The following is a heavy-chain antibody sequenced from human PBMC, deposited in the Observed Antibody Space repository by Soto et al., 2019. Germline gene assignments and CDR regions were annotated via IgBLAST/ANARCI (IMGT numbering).Heavy chain of an antibody. CDR3: ATGVHYYDSSGYDAFDI. Sequence: QVQLVESGGGVVQPGRSLRLSCAASGFTFSSYAMHWVRQAPGKGLEWVAVISYDGSNKYYADSVKGRFTISRDNSKNTLYLQMNSLRAEDTAVYYCATGVHYYDSSGYDAFDIWGQGTMVTVSS. V-gene: IGHV3-30-3*01. CDR1: GFTFSSYA. D-gene: IGHD3-22*01. J-gene: IGHJ3*02. CDR2: ISYDGSNK.